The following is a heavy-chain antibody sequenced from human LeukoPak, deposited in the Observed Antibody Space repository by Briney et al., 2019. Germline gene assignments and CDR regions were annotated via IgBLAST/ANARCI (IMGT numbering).Heavy chain of an antibody. CDR3: AKDGGFGVGYFDY. Sequence: GGSLRLSCAASGFSFSTYAMNWGRQAPGKGLRWVSTISGSGGSTYYADSVKGRFTISRDNSKNTLYLQMNSLRAEDTAVYYCAKDGGFGVGYFDYWGQGILVTVSS. J-gene: IGHJ4*02. CDR2: ISGSGGST. V-gene: IGHV3-23*01. CDR1: GFSFSTYA. D-gene: IGHD3-16*01.